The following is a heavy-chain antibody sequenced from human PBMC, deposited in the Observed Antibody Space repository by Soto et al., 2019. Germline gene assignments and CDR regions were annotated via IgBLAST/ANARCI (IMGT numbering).Heavy chain of an antibody. CDR3: ARGGYDFWSGYYSTGGFDY. CDR1: GFTFSSYG. J-gene: IGHJ4*02. D-gene: IGHD3-3*01. V-gene: IGHV3-33*01. CDR2: IWYDGSNK. Sequence: QVQLVESGGGVVQPGRSLRLSCAASGFTFSSYGMHWVRQAPGKGLEWVAVIWYDGSNKYYADSVKGRLTISRDNSKNTLYLQMNSLRAEDTAVYYCARGGYDFWSGYYSTGGFDYWGQGTLVTVSS.